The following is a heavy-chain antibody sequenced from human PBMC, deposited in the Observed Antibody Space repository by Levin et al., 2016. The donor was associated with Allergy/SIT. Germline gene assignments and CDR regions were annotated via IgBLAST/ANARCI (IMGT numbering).Heavy chain of an antibody. CDR1: GYTFTSYA. CDR3: ASASSPEYDYVWGSYRPLSY. Sequence: ASVKVSCKASGYTFTSYAMHWVRQAPGQRLEWMGWINAGNGNTKYSQKFQGRVTITRDTSASTAYMELSSLRSEDTAVYYCASASSPEYDYVWGSYRPLSYWGQGTLVTVSS. CDR2: INAGNGNT. V-gene: IGHV1-3*01. D-gene: IGHD3-16*02. J-gene: IGHJ4*02.